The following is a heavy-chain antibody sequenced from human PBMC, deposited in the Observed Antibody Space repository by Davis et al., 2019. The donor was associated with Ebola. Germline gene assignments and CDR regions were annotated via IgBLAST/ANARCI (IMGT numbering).Heavy chain of an antibody. CDR1: GFTFDDYA. CDR2: ISWDGGSA. CDR3: ARISLGASDY. Sequence: GGSLRLSCAASGFTFDDYAMHWVRHAPGKGLEWVSLISWDGGSAYYADSVKGRFTISRDSSKNSMYLQMNSLTLEDTALYYCARISLGASDYWGQGTLVAVSP. V-gene: IGHV3-43D*03. J-gene: IGHJ4*02.